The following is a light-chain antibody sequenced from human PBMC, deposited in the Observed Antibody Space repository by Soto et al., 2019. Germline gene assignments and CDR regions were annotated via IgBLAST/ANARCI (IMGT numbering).Light chain of an antibody. CDR2: GAS. J-gene: IGKJ1*01. Sequence: EIVMTQSPATLSVSPGERATLSCRASQRISSNLAWYQQKPGQAPRLLIYGASTRATGIPARFSGSGSETEFTPTISSLQSEDVAVYYCQQYNNWPPWTFGQGTKVEIK. V-gene: IGKV3-15*01. CDR1: QRISSN. CDR3: QQYNNWPPWT.